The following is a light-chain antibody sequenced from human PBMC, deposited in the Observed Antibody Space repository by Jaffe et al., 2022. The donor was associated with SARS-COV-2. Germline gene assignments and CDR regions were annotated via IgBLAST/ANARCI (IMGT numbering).Light chain of an antibody. CDR1: QGISSY. CDR3: QQFNSYPFT. CDR2: DAS. Sequence: DIQLTQSPTFLSASVGDRVTITCRASQGISSYLAWYQQKPGKAPKLLIYDASTLQSGVPSRFSGGGSGTEFTLTISSLQPEDFATYCCQQFNSYPFTFGPGTQVDVK. J-gene: IGKJ3*01. V-gene: IGKV1-9*01.